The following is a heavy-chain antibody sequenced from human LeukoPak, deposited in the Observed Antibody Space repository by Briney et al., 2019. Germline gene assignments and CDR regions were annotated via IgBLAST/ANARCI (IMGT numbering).Heavy chain of an antibody. CDR3: ARYREYPPFDY. V-gene: IGHV4-39*01. J-gene: IGHJ4*02. CDR2: IYYSGST. D-gene: IGHD2-2*01. CDR1: GGSISSSSYY. Sequence: SETLSLTCTVSGGSISSSSYYWGWIRQPPGKGLEWIGSIYYSGSTYYNPSLKSRVTISVDTSKNQFSLKLSSVTAADTAVYYCARYREYPPFDYWGQGTLVTVSS.